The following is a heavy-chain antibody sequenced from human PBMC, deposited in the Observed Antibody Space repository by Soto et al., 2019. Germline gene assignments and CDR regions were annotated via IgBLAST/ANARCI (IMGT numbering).Heavy chain of an antibody. V-gene: IGHV3-23*01. D-gene: IGHD4-4*01. J-gene: IGHJ4*02. Sequence: GGSLRLSCAASGFTVSSYAMSWVRQAPGKGLEWVSAISGNGYGTYYTDSVKGRFTISRDNSKNTLYLQMNSLRAEDTAVYYCAKTVEKATGYWGQGTLVTVSS. CDR2: ISGNGYGT. CDR3: AKTVEKATGY. CDR1: GFTVSSYA.